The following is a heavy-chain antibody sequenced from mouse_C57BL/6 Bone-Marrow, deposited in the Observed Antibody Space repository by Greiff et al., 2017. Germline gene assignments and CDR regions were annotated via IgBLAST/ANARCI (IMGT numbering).Heavy chain of an antibody. J-gene: IGHJ3*01. CDR3: ARSNWDPWFAY. D-gene: IGHD4-1*02. CDR1: GYTFTSYW. Sequence: QVQLQQPGAELVKPGASVKLSCKASGYTFTSYWMQWVKQRPGQGLEWLGEIDPSDSYTNYNQKFKGKATLTVDTSSSTAYMKISSLTSADSAVYYCARSNWDPWFAYWGQGTLVTVSA. CDR2: IDPSDSYT. V-gene: IGHV1-50*01.